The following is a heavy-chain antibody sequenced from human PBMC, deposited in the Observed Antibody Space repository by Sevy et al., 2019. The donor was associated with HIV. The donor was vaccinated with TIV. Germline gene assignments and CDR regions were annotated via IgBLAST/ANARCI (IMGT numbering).Heavy chain of an antibody. D-gene: IGHD5-18*01. Sequence: GGSLRLSCAASGFSFRNFWMSWVRQAPGNGLEWLSYISTGRSTIYYADSVKGRFTISRDNAKKSLYLQMNSLRVEDTAVYYCAREGGYSDQGMDVWGQGTTVTVSS. V-gene: IGHV3-48*01. CDR1: GFSFRNFW. J-gene: IGHJ6*02. CDR3: AREGGYSDQGMDV. CDR2: ISTGRSTI.